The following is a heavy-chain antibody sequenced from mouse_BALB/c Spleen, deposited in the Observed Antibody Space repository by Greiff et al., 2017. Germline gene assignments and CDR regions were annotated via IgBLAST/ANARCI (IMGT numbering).Heavy chain of an antibody. Sequence: EVHLVESGGGLVKPGGSLKLSCAASGFTFSDYYMYWVRQTPEKRLEWVATISDGGSYTYYPDSVKGRFTISRDNAKNNLYLQMSSLKSEDTAMYYCAYGNAWFAYWGQGTLVTVSA. D-gene: IGHD2-1*01. J-gene: IGHJ3*01. CDR1: GFTFSDYY. CDR2: ISDGGSYT. V-gene: IGHV5-4*02. CDR3: AYGNAWFAY.